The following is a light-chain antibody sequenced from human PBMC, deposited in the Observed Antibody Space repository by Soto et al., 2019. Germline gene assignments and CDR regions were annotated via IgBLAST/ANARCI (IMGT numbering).Light chain of an antibody. CDR2: DAS. CDR1: QSVSNN. Sequence: EIVLTQSPGTLSLSPGEIATLSCRASQSVSNNYLAWYQQKPGQAPRLLIYDASTRATGISARFSGSGSGTEFTLTVSSLQSEDFAVYYCQQYHNWPINFGQGTRLEIK. CDR3: QQYHNWPIN. J-gene: IGKJ5*01. V-gene: IGKV3-15*01.